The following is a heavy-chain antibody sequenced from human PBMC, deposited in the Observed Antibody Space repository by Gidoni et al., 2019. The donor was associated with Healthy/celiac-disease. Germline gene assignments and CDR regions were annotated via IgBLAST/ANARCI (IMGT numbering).Heavy chain of an antibody. CDR3: ASDPTAVSSLFYY. Sequence: QVHLLQSRAEVKKPGSSVKVSFKASGGTFSSYTISWVRQAPGQGLEWMGRIIPILGIANYAQKFQGRVTITADKSTSTAYMELSGLRSENTAVYCCASDPTAVSSLFYYWGQGTLVTVSS. CDR1: GGTFSSYT. J-gene: IGHJ4*02. D-gene: IGHD4-17*01. V-gene: IGHV1-69*02. CDR2: IIPILGIA.